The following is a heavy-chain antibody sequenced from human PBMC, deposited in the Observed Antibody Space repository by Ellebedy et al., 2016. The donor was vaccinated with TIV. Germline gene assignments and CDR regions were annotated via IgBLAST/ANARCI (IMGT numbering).Heavy chain of an antibody. CDR1: GYSFTSYW. CDR2: IYPGDSDT. CDR3: ATWYYDILSGYSGFEY. V-gene: IGHV5-51*01. D-gene: IGHD3-9*01. Sequence: GESLKISCKGSGYSFTSYWIGWVRQMPGKGLEWMGIIYPGDSDTRYSPSFQGQVTISADKSISTAYLQWSSLKASDTAIYYCATWYYDILSGYSGFEYWGQGTLVTVSS. J-gene: IGHJ4*02.